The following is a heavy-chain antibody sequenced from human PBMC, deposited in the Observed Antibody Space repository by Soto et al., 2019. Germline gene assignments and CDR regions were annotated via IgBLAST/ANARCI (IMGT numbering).Heavy chain of an antibody. Sequence: EVQLLESGGGLVQPGGSLRLSCAASGFTFSSYAMSWVRQAPGKGLEWVPAISGSGGSTHYADSVKGRFTISRDNSKNTLYLQMNSLRAEDTAVYYCAKDTDATVTPHFDLWGRGTLVTVSS. CDR2: ISGSGGST. J-gene: IGHJ2*01. V-gene: IGHV3-23*01. D-gene: IGHD4-17*01. CDR3: AKDTDATVTPHFDL. CDR1: GFTFSSYA.